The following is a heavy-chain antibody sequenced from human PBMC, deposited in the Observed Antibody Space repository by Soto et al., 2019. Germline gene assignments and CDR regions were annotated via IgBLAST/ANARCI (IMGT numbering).Heavy chain of an antibody. D-gene: IGHD2-15*01. V-gene: IGHV4-4*02. Sequence: SETLSLTCAVSGDSITSVNWWSWVRQSPGQGLEWIGGIYHTGITNYNPSLQSRVTISVNKSKNEFSLNLTSVTAADTAVYYCARSPGYFNIASLDPWGQGTLVTVSS. J-gene: IGHJ5*02. CDR3: ARSPGYFNIASLDP. CDR1: GDSITSVNW. CDR2: IYHTGIT.